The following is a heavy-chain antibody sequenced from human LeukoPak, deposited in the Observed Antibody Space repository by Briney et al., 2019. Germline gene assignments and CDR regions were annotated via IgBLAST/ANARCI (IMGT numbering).Heavy chain of an antibody. CDR3: AKMVREFYTISYYFDY. J-gene: IGHJ4*02. CDR1: GFTFSCYA. CDR2: ISGSGAGA. Sequence: GGSLRLSCAVSGFTFSCYAMNWVRQAPGKGMEWVSGISGSGAGAYYADSVKGRFTISRDNSKNTLYLQMNSLRAEDTAVYYCAKMVREFYTISYYFDYWGQGTLVTVSS. V-gene: IGHV3-23*01. D-gene: IGHD2-8*01.